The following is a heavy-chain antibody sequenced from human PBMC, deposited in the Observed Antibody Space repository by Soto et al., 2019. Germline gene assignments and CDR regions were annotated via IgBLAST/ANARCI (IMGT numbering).Heavy chain of an antibody. D-gene: IGHD6-25*01. V-gene: IGHV4-39*01. J-gene: IGHJ4*02. CDR2: LYYSGST. CDR1: RGSISSGTNY. CDR3: ARHEAGWYFDS. Sequence: QLQLQESGPGLVKPSETLSLTCTVSRGSISSGTNYLAWIRQPPGKGLEWIANLYYSGSTFYNPSLKGRVTISLDTSKNQFALTLRSVTAADTAVYSCARHEAGWYFDSWGQGTLVTVSS.